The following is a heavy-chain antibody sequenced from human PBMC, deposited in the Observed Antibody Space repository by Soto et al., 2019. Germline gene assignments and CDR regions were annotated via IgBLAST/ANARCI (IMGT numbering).Heavy chain of an antibody. CDR3: ARVRVGARDYYYYGMDV. D-gene: IGHD1-26*01. J-gene: IGHJ6*02. V-gene: IGHV1-69*13. CDR2: IIPIFGTA. CDR1: GGTFSSYA. Sequence: SVKVSCKASGGTFSSYAISWVRQAPGQGLEWMGGIIPIFGTANYAQKFQGRVTITADESTSTAYMELSSLRSDDTAVYYCARVRVGARDYYYYGMDVWGQGTTVTVSS.